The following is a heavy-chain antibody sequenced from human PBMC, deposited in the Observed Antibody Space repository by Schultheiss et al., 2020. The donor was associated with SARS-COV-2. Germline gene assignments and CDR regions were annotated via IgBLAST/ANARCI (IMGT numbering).Heavy chain of an antibody. V-gene: IGHV3-33*05. CDR2: ISYDGSNK. Sequence: GESLKISCAASGFIFNNYGMHWVRQAPGKELEWVAVISYDGSNKYYADSVKGRFTISRDNSKNTLYLQMNSLRAEDTAVYYCARDNLTTGAFDIWGQGTMVTVSS. J-gene: IGHJ3*02. CDR1: GFIFNNYG. CDR3: ARDNLTTGAFDI. D-gene: IGHD4-17*01.